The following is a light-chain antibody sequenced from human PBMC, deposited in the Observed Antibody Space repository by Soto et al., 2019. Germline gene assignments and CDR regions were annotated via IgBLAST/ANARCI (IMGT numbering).Light chain of an antibody. CDR2: DAS. Sequence: EIVMTQSPATLSVSPGERVTLSCRARQSVGSNLAWYQQKPGQAPRLLIHDASNRATGIPARFSGSGSGTDFTLTISSLEPEDFAVYYCQQRSNWPPITFGQGTRLEI. J-gene: IGKJ5*01. CDR3: QQRSNWPPIT. V-gene: IGKV3-11*01. CDR1: QSVGSN.